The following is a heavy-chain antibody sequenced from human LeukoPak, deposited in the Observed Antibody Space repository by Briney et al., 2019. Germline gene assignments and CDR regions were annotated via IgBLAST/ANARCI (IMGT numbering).Heavy chain of an antibody. CDR2: ISSTGTI. Sequence: GGSLRLSCAASGFSFSSYIMNWVRQSPGKGLEWVSYISSTGTIYNADSVEGRFTISRDNAKNSLYLQMNSLRAEDTAVYYCARDGWAYCGGDCYSGPFDYWGQGTLVTVSS. CDR3: ARDGWAYCGGDCYSGPFDY. CDR1: GFSFSSYI. J-gene: IGHJ4*02. D-gene: IGHD2-21*02. V-gene: IGHV3-48*04.